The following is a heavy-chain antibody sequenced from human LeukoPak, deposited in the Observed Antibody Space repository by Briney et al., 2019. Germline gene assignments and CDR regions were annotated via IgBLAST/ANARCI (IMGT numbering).Heavy chain of an antibody. CDR2: ISSSSSYI. V-gene: IGHV3-21*01. CDR1: GFTFSSYS. CDR3: ARDSMEDSSGWFSYYYYCYMDV. D-gene: IGHD6-19*01. Sequence: PGGSLRLSCAASGFTFSSYSMNWVRQAPGKGLEWVSSISSSSSYIYYADSVKGRFTISRDNAKNSLYLQMNSLRAEDTAVYYCARDSMEDSSGWFSYYYYCYMDVWGKGTTVTVSS. J-gene: IGHJ6*03.